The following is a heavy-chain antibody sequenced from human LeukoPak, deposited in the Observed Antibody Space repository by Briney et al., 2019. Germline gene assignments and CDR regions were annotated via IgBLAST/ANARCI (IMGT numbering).Heavy chain of an antibody. V-gene: IGHV3-30*02. CDR1: GFTFSSYG. J-gene: IGHJ5*02. CDR2: IRYDGSNK. D-gene: IGHD6-13*01. Sequence: HAGGSLRLCCAASGFTFSSYGMHWVRQAPGKGLEWVAFIRYDGSNKYYADSVKGRFTISRDNAKNTLYLQMNSLRAEDTAVYYCAKVGSVYSSPNWFDPWGQGTLVTVSS. CDR3: AKVGSVYSSPNWFDP.